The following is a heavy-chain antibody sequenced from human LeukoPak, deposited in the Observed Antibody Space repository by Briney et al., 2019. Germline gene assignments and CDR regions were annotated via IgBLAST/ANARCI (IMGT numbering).Heavy chain of an antibody. CDR3: ARHRTRHDY. Sequence: PSETLSLTCTVSGDSISSYYWSWIRQPPGKGLEWIGSIYYSGGTSYNPSLKSRVTISLDTPKSQFSLKLNSVTAADTAVYYCARHRTRHDYWGQGTLVTVSS. CDR1: GDSISSYY. CDR2: IYYSGGT. V-gene: IGHV4-59*08. J-gene: IGHJ4*02.